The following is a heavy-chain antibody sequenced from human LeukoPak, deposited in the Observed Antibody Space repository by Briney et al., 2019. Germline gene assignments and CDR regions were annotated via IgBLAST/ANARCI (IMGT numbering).Heavy chain of an antibody. D-gene: IGHD5-18*01. V-gene: IGHV1-18*04. CDR2: ISGYNAKT. J-gene: IGHJ4*02. CDR1: GYTFASYG. CDR3: ARDNGGGGYSYGSNFDY. Sequence: ASVKVSCKASGYTFASYGISWVRQAPGKGLEWMGWISGYNAKTNYAQNLQGRVTMTTDTSTSTAYMDLRSLRSNDTAVYYCARDNGGGGYSYGSNFDYWGRGTLVTVSS.